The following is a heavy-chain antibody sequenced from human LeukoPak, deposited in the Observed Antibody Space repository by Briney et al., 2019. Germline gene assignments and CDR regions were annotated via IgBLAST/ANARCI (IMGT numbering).Heavy chain of an antibody. CDR3: ARDAGNSGYGCDL. D-gene: IGHD5-12*01. J-gene: IGHJ5*02. CDR1: GFIFSQYS. V-gene: IGHV3-48*01. CDR2: IRSSSET. Sequence: GGSLRLSCAASGFIFSQYSMNWVRQAPGKGLEWISHIRSSSETFYADSVKGRFTISRDNARNSLYLQMNNLRGEDTAIYYCARDAGNSGYGCDLWGQGTLVTVSS.